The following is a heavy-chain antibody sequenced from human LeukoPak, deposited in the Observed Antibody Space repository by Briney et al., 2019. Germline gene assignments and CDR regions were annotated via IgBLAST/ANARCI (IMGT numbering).Heavy chain of an antibody. J-gene: IGHJ1*01. Sequence: GGSLRLSCAASGFTFSSFAMSWVRQPPGKGLEWVSSIFPTSREIHYADSVRGRFTISRDNSKSTLSLQMNSLRAEDTAVYYCARQDRYRYYYDSSGHISHWGQGTLVTVSS. D-gene: IGHD3-22*01. CDR2: IFPTSREI. CDR1: GFTFSSFA. V-gene: IGHV3-23*01. CDR3: ARQDRYRYYYDSSGHISH.